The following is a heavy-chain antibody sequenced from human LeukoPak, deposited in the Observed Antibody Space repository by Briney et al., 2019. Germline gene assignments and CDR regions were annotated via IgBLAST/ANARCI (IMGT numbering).Heavy chain of an antibody. CDR2: INHSGST. CDR3: ARDHYDSSGYYVDY. CDR1: GGSFSGYY. J-gene: IGHJ4*02. Sequence: SETLSLTCAVYGGSFSGYYWSWIRQPPGKGLEWIGEINHSGSTNYNPSLKSRVTISVDTSKNQFSLKLSSVTAADTAVYYCARDHYDSSGYYVDYWGQGTLVTVSS. D-gene: IGHD3-22*01. V-gene: IGHV4-34*01.